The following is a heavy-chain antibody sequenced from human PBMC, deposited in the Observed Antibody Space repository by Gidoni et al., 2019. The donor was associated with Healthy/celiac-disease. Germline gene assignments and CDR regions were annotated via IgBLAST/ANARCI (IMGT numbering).Heavy chain of an antibody. CDR2: IYYSGST. D-gene: IGHD3-22*01. J-gene: IGHJ1*01. CDR3: ANGSSGYYRQREYFQH. V-gene: IGHV4-39*01. Sequence: QLQLQESGPGLVKPSETLSLTCTVSGGSIRSSSYYWGWIRQPPGKGLEWLGSIYYSGSTYYNPSLKSRVTISVDTSKNQFSLKLSSVTAADTAVYYCANGSSGYYRQREYFQHWGQGTLVTVSS. CDR1: GGSIRSSSYY.